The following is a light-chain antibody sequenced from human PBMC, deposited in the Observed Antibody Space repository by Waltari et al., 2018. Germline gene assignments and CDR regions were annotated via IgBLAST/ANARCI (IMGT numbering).Light chain of an antibody. V-gene: IGLV1-44*01. CDR2: SNN. J-gene: IGLJ2*01. CDR1: RSNIGSNH. CDR3: AACDDSLNGVL. Sequence: QSVLTQPPSASGSPGQRVTISCSGSRSNIGSNHGNWYQQPPGTAPSLLISSNNQRPSGVPDRFSGSKSGTSASLAISGLQSEDEADYYCAACDDSLNGVLFGGGTKLTVL.